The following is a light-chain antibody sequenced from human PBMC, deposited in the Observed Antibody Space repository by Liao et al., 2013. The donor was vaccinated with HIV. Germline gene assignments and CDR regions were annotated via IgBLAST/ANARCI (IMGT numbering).Light chain of an antibody. V-gene: IGLV3-1*01. CDR3: QAWDSSTAV. CDR2: SDT. CDR1: VLAKKY. J-gene: IGLJ2*01. Sequence: SYELTQPSSVSVSPGQTARITCSGDVLAKKYARWFQQKPAQAPVLVIFSDTDRPSGIPERFSGSNSGNTATLTIGGTQAMDEADYYCQAWDSSTAVFGGGTKLTVL.